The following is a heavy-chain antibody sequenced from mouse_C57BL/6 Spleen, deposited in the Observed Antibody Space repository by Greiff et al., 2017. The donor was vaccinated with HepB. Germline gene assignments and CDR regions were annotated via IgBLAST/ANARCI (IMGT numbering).Heavy chain of an antibody. CDR3: SRGGSGRGYFEY. J-gene: IGHJ2*01. V-gene: IGHV1-64*01. Sequence: QVQLQQPGAELVKPGASVKLSCKASGYTFTSYWMHWVKQRPGQGLEWIGMIHPNSGSTNYNEKFKSKATLTVDKSSSTAYMQLSSLTSEDSAVYFCSRGGSGRGYFEYWGQGTTLTVSS. CDR2: IHPNSGST. CDR1: GYTFTSYW. D-gene: IGHD1-1*01.